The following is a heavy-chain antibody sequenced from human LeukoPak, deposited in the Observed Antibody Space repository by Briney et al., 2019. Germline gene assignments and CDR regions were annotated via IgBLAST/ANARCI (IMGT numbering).Heavy chain of an antibody. D-gene: IGHD2-15*01. CDR2: ISSSSSTI. CDR1: GFTFSSYS. Sequence: GGSLRLSCAASGFTFSSYSMNWVRQAPGKGLEWVSYISSSSSTIYYADSVKGRFTISRDNAKNSLYLQMNSLRAEDTAVYYCARGSGRRYYYYYMDVWGKGTTVTVSS. J-gene: IGHJ6*03. V-gene: IGHV3-48*04. CDR3: ARGSGRRYYYYYMDV.